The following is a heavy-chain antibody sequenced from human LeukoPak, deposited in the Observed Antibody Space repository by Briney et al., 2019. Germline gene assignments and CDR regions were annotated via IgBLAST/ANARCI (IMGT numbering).Heavy chain of an antibody. CDR1: GFTFSSYA. CDR2: IKGSGDST. D-gene: IGHD4-17*01. V-gene: IGHV3-23*01. J-gene: IGHJ4*02. CDR3: ARLQGSVTTFDC. Sequence: GGSLRLSCVASGFTFSSYAMSWVRQAPGKGLEWVSAIKGSGDSTYYGDSVKGRFTVFRDNSKNTLYLQMNSLRAEDTAVYYCARLQGSVTTFDCWGQGTLVTVSS.